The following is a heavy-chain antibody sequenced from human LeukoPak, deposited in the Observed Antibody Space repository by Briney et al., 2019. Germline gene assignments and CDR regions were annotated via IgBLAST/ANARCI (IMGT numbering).Heavy chain of an antibody. J-gene: IGHJ4*02. D-gene: IGHD2-21*01. CDR2: ISYDGSNK. Sequence: GGSLRLSCAASGFIFSSYGMHWVRQAPGKGLEWVAVISYDGSNKYYADSVKGRSTISRDNSKNTLYLQMNSLRVEDTAVYYCARGGSIPFDYWGQGTLVTVSS. CDR1: GFIFSSYG. CDR3: ARGGSIPFDY. V-gene: IGHV3-30*03.